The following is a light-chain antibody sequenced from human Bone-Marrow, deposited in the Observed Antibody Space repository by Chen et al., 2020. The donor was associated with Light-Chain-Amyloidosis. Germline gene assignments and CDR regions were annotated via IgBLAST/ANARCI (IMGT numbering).Light chain of an antibody. CDR2: SHT. CDR1: RSNIGSNT. J-gene: IGLJ3*02. Sequence: QSLLTQPPSASGIPGQRVTISCSGSRSNIGSNTVNWYPQFPGTAPKVLFYSHTQRPSVVPDRFSGSKSGTSASLAISGLQSDDEADYYCAAWDDSLNGWVFGGGTKLTVL. CDR3: AAWDDSLNGWV. V-gene: IGLV1-44*01.